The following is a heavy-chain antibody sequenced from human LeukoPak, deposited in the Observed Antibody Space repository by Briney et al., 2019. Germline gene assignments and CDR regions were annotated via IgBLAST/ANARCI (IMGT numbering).Heavy chain of an antibody. CDR3: ARVRVGTTYFDY. V-gene: IGHV3-23*01. J-gene: IGHJ4*02. CDR2: ISGSGGST. Sequence: GGSLRLSCAASGFTFSSYAMSWVRQAPGKGLEWDSAISGSGGSTYYADSVKGRFTISRDNSKNTLYLQMNTLRAEDTAVYYCARVRVGTTYFDYWGQGTLVTVSS. D-gene: IGHD1-26*01. CDR1: GFTFSSYA.